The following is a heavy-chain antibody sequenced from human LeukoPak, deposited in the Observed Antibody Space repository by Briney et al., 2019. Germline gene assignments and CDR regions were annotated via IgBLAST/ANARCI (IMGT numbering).Heavy chain of an antibody. D-gene: IGHD3-22*01. Sequence: ASVKVSCKASGYTFTSYYMHWVRQAPGQGLEWMGIINPSGGSTSYAQKLQGRVTMTTDTSTSTAYMELRSLRSDDTAVYYCAREWTYYYDSSGYPGGNDYWGQGTLVTVSS. J-gene: IGHJ4*02. CDR1: GYTFTSYY. V-gene: IGHV1-46*01. CDR3: AREWTYYYDSSGYPGGNDY. CDR2: INPSGGST.